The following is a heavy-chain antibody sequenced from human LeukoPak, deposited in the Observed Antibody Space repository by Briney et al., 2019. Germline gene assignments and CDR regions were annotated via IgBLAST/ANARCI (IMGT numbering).Heavy chain of an antibody. CDR3: AREATTTMITPAHYYMDV. D-gene: IGHD4-23*01. Sequence: ASVKVSCKASGGSFSSYGISWVRQAPGQGLEWMGGIITVFGSASYAQKFQGRVTITADESTSTAYMELSSLRSEDTAVYYCAREATTTMITPAHYYMDVWGKGTTVTVSS. J-gene: IGHJ6*03. CDR2: IITVFGSA. CDR1: GGSFSSYG. V-gene: IGHV1-69*13.